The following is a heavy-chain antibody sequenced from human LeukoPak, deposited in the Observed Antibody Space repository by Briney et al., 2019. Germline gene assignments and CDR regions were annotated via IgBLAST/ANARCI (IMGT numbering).Heavy chain of an antibody. Sequence: SETLSLTCAVYGGSFSGYYWSWIRQPPGKGLEWIGEINHSGSTNYNPSLKSRVTISVDTSKNQFSLKLSSVTAADTAVYYCARGGDSSGYYYPVFDYWGQGTLVTVSS. D-gene: IGHD3-22*01. CDR2: INHSGST. J-gene: IGHJ4*02. CDR1: GGSFSGYY. V-gene: IGHV4-34*01. CDR3: ARGGDSSGYYYPVFDY.